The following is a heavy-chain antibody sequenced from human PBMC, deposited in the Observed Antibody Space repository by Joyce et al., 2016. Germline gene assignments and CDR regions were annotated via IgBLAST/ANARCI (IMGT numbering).Heavy chain of an antibody. CDR1: GGPFRGFF. V-gene: IGHV4-34*02. D-gene: IGHD6-19*01. CDR3: ARSQWLAPLMY. CDR2: ITTSGDT. J-gene: IGHJ4*02. Sequence: QVQLRQWGAGLLKPSETLSLTCAVSGGPFRGFFWTWVRQPPGKALEWIGDITTSGDTNYIPSLRIRVAISVDTSNNQFSLTLTSLSAADMAVYYCARSQWLAPLMYWGQGTLVTVSP.